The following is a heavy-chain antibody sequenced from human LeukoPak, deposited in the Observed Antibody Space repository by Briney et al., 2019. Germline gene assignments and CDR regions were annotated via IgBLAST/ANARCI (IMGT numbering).Heavy chain of an antibody. Sequence: PSETLSLTCTVSGGSISSSSYYWGWIRQPPGKGQECIGSIYYSGSTYYNPSLKSRVTISVDTSKNQFSLKLSSVTAADTAVYYCARHGAPYIGFLLDYWGQGTLVTVSS. CDR2: IYYSGST. D-gene: IGHD2/OR15-2a*01. CDR3: ARHGAPYIGFLLDY. CDR1: GGSISSSSYY. V-gene: IGHV4-39*01. J-gene: IGHJ4*02.